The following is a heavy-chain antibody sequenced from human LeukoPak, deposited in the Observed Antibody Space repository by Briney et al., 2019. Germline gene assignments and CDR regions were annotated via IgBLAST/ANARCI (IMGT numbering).Heavy chain of an antibody. Sequence: GGSLRLSCAASGFTFDDYAMHWVRQAPGKGLEWVSLISGDGGSTYYADSVKGRFTISRDNSKNSLYLQMNSLRTEDTALYYCAPGWFGDQTEPLNWFDPWGQGTLVTVSS. V-gene: IGHV3-43*02. CDR1: GFTFDDYA. D-gene: IGHD3-10*01. CDR3: APGWFGDQTEPLNWFDP. CDR2: ISGDGGST. J-gene: IGHJ5*02.